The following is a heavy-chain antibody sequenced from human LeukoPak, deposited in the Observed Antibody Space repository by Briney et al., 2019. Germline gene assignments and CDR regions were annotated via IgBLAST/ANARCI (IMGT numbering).Heavy chain of an antibody. CDR1: GYTFTSYY. CDR3: ARLKIQSYGDYGDYYYYMDV. D-gene: IGHD4-17*01. CDR2: INPRGGAT. J-gene: IGHJ6*03. V-gene: IGHV1-46*01. Sequence: ASVKVSCKAPGYTFTSYYMHWVRQDPRHGLEWLGIINPRGGATDYSQKFQGRVTMTRDISTSTVYMELSSLRSEDTAVYYCARLKIQSYGDYGDYYYYMDVWGKGTTVTVSS.